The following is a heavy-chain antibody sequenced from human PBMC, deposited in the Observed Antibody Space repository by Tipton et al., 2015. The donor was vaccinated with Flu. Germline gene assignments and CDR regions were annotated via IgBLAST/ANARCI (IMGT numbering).Heavy chain of an antibody. Sequence: TLSLTCTVSGGSISSSSYYWGWIRQPPGKRLEWIGSIYYSGCTYYNPSLKSRVTISVDTSKNQFSLKLSSVTAADTAVYYCARDTIFGVAHWGQGTLVTVSS. V-gene: IGHV4-39*07. CDR1: GGSISSSSYY. CDR2: IYYSGCT. D-gene: IGHD3-3*01. CDR3: ARDTIFGVAH. J-gene: IGHJ4*02.